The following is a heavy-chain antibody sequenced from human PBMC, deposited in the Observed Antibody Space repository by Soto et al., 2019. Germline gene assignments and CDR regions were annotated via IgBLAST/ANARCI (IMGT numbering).Heavy chain of an antibody. J-gene: IGHJ6*02. D-gene: IGHD6-6*01. CDR3: ARLAARWYYYGMDV. CDR2: IDPSNSFT. Sequence: PGESLKISCQVFGYTFTSYWITWVRQMPGKGLEWMGRIDPSNSFTDYNPSFEGHAILSVDLSVSTAYLHWSGLKASDTAVYYCARLAARWYYYGMDVWGQGTTVTVSS. V-gene: IGHV5-10-1*01. CDR1: GYTFTSYW.